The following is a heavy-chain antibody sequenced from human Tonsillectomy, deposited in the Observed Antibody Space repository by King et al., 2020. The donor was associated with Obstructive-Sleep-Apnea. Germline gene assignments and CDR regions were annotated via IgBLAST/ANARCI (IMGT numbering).Heavy chain of an antibody. CDR2: INHSGST. D-gene: IGHD6-13*01. CDR1: GGSFSDYY. V-gene: IGHV4-34*01. CDR3: ARGRGAAAVNWFDP. J-gene: IGHJ5*02. Sequence: VQLQQWGAGLLKPSETLSLTCAVFGGSFSDYYWSWIRQPPGKGLEWIGEINHSGSTNCNPSLKSRVTISVDTSKNQFSLKLNSVTAADTAVLYCARGRGAAAVNWFDPWGQGTLVTVSS.